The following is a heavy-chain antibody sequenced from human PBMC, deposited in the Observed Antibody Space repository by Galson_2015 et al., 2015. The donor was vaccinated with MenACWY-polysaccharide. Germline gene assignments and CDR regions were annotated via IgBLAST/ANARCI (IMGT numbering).Heavy chain of an antibody. CDR1: GYSFTSYA. CDR2: INVGTGNT. V-gene: IGHV1-3*03. Sequence: SVKVSCKASGYSFTSYAMHWVHQAPGQRLEWMGWINVGTGNTRYSEEFQDRVTISRDTSASTLFVELSSLRSEDTAVYYCVRGAVSSGNWFDPWGQGTLVTVSS. J-gene: IGHJ5*02. CDR3: VRGAVSSGNWFDP. D-gene: IGHD2-8*02.